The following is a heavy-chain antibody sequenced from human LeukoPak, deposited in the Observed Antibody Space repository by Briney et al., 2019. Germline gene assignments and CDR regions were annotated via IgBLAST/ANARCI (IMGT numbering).Heavy chain of an antibody. J-gene: IGHJ4*02. Sequence: PGGSLRLSCAAFGFTFSRHWMYWVRQAPGKGLEWVANIKQDGSAKPYVDSVKGRFTISRDNAKNSLFLQMNSLRAEDTAVYYCARDNGWSADFWGQGTLVTVSS. CDR3: ARDNGWSADF. V-gene: IGHV3-7*03. CDR2: IKQDGSAK. CDR1: GFTFSRHW. D-gene: IGHD2-15*01.